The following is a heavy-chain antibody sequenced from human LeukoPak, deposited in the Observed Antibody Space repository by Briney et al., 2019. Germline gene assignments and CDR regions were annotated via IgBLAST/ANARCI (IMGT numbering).Heavy chain of an antibody. CDR2: INHSGST. D-gene: IGHD3-10*01. J-gene: IGHJ4*02. V-gene: IGHV4-34*01. CDR1: GGSFSGYY. Sequence: SETLSLTCAVDGGSFSGYYWSWIRQPPGKGLEWIGEINHSGSTNYNPSLKSRVTISVDTSKNQFSLKLSSVTAADTAVYYCARGCGFYYGSGSYCYWGQGTLVTVSS. CDR3: ARGCGFYYGSGSYCY.